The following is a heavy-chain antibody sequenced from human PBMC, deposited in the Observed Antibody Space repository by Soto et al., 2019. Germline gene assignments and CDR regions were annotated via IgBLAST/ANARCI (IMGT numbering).Heavy chain of an antibody. Sequence: QPGGSLRLSCAASGFTFSSYAMSWVRQAPGKGLEWVSAIRGSGGSTYYADSVKGRFTISRDNSKNTLYLQMNSLRAEDTAVYYCAKGGLVPAAMPVYYGMDVWGQGTTVTVSS. V-gene: IGHV3-23*01. D-gene: IGHD2-2*01. CDR3: AKGGLVPAAMPVYYGMDV. J-gene: IGHJ6*02. CDR2: IRGSGGST. CDR1: GFTFSSYA.